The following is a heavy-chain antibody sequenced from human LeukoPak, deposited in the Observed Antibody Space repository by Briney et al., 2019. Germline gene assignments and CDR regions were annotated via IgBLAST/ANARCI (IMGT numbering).Heavy chain of an antibody. CDR3: ARDTLRIVGANYFDY. V-gene: IGHV3-48*03. CDR2: ISSSGSTI. CDR1: GFTFSSYE. D-gene: IGHD1-26*01. Sequence: PGGSLRLSCAASGFTFSSYEMNWVRQAPGKGLEWVSYISSSGSTIYYADSVKGRFTISRDNAKNSLYLQMNSLRAEDTAVYYCARDTLRIVGANYFDYWGQGTLVTVS. J-gene: IGHJ4*02.